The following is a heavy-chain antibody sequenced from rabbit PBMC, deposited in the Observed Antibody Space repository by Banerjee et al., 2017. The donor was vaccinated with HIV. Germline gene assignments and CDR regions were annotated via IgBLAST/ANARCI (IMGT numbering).Heavy chain of an antibody. J-gene: IGHJ4*01. CDR3: VRAGVYAGSSSYTGFDFNL. D-gene: IGHD8-1*01. V-gene: IGHV1S45*01. CDR2: IYTGSGTT. Sequence: QQQLKETGGGLVQPEGSLTLTCTASGFSISSSYFMCWVRQAPGKGLEWIGCIYTGSGTTYYASWAKGRFTISKTSSTTVTLQMTSLTAADTATYFCVRAGVYAGSSSYTGFDFNLWGQGTLVTVS. CDR1: GFSISSSYF.